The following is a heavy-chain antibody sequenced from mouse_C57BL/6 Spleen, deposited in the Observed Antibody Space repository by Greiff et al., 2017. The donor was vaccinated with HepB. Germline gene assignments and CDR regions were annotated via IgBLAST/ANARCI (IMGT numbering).Heavy chain of an antibody. V-gene: IGHV1-52*01. J-gene: IGHJ1*03. CDR3: ASRYYGSSSWYFDV. Sequence: QVRLQQPGAELVRPGSSVKLSCKASGYTFTSYWMHWVKQRPIQGLEWIGNIDPSDSETHYNQKFKDKATLTVDKSSSTAYMQLSSLTSEDSAVYYCASRYYGSSSWYFDVWGTGTTVTVSS. CDR2: IDPSDSET. D-gene: IGHD1-1*01. CDR1: GYTFTSYW.